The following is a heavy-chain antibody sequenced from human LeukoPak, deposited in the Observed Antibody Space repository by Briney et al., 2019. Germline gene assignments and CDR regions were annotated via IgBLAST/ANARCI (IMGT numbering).Heavy chain of an antibody. CDR1: GYTFTSYG. V-gene: IGHV1-18*01. CDR2: ISAYNGNT. Sequence: ASVKVSCKASGYTFTSYGISWVRQAPGQGLEWMGWISAYNGNTNYAQKLQGRVTMTTDTSTSTAYMELRSLRSDDTAVYYCARTHLPKLLWFGEPPTENFDYWGQGTLVTVSS. CDR3: ARTHLPKLLWFGEPPTENFDY. D-gene: IGHD3-10*01. J-gene: IGHJ4*02.